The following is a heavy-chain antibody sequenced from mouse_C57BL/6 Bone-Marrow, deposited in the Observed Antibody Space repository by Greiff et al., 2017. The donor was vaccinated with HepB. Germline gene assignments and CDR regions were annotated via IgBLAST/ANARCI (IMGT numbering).Heavy chain of an antibody. Sequence: EVHLVESGPGLVKPSQSLSLTCSVTGYSITSGYYWNWIRQFPGNKLEWMGYISYDGSNNYNPSLKNRISITRDTSKNQFFLKLNSVTTEDTATYYCARKGCLPYFDVWGTGTTVTVSS. CDR1: GYSITSGYY. CDR2: ISYDGSN. J-gene: IGHJ1*03. V-gene: IGHV3-6*01. D-gene: IGHD6-1*01. CDR3: ARKGCLPYFDV.